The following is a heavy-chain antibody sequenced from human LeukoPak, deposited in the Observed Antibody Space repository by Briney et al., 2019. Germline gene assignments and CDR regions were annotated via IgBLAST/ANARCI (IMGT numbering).Heavy chain of an antibody. Sequence: ASVNLSWKASGYTFTSYYMHWVRQAPGQGLEWIGWINTNGGGTNHEQKLRGRVAMTRDPSISTVYMELSRLRSDDAAVYYCARDRYGSGQRGIVAEYFQHWGQGTLVTVSS. D-gene: IGHD6-19*01. CDR2: INTNGGGT. CDR1: GYTFTSYY. CDR3: ARDRYGSGQRGIVAEYFQH. J-gene: IGHJ1*01. V-gene: IGHV1-2*02.